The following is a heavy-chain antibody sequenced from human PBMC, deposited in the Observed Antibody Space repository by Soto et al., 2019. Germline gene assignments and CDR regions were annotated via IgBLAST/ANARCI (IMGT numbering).Heavy chain of an antibody. Sequence: QVQLVQSGAEVKKPGSSVKVSCKASGGTFSSYTISWVRQAPGQGLEWMGRIIPILGIANYAQKFQGRVTITADKSTSTAYMELSSLRSEDTAVYYCARGCSSTSCYPRRGLSMINWFDPWGQGTLVTVSS. J-gene: IGHJ5*02. D-gene: IGHD2-2*01. CDR1: GGTFSSYT. CDR2: IIPILGIA. CDR3: ARGCSSTSCYPRRGLSMINWFDP. V-gene: IGHV1-69*02.